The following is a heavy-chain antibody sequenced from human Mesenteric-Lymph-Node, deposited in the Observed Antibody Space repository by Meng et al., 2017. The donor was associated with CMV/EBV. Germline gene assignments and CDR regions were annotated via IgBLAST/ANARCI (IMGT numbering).Heavy chain of an antibody. V-gene: IGHV4-39*07. Sequence: GSLRLSCTVSGGSISSSSSYWGWIRQPPGKGLEWIGSVSYSGSTHYNPSLKSRVTISVDTSKNQFSLKLSSVTAADTAVYYCARGRINKDYFDYWGQGTLVTVSS. CDR3: ARGRINKDYFDY. J-gene: IGHJ4*02. CDR1: GGSISSSSSY. D-gene: IGHD1/OR15-1a*01. CDR2: VSYSGST.